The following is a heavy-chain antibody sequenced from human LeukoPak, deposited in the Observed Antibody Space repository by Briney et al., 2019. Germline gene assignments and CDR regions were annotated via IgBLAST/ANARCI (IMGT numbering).Heavy chain of an antibody. D-gene: IGHD6-19*01. CDR3: ARVHSSGQRMDV. V-gene: IGHV4-31*02. Sequence: LRLSCAASGFTFSSYAMSWVRQAPGKGLEWIGYIYYSGSTYYNPSLKSRVTISVDTSKNQFSLKLSSVTAADTAVYYCARVHSSGQRMDVWGQGTTVTVSS. CDR1: GFTFSSYA. J-gene: IGHJ6*02. CDR2: IYYSGST.